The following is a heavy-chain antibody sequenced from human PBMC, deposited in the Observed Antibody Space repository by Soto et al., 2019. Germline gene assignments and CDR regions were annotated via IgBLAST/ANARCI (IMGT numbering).Heavy chain of an antibody. D-gene: IGHD6-13*01. V-gene: IGHV3-74*01. CDR1: GFTFSSYW. CDR2: INSDGSST. Sequence: GGSLRLSCAASGFTFSSYWMHWVRQAPGKGLVWVSRINSDGSSTSYADSVKGRFTISRDNAKNTLYLQMNSLRAEDTAVYYCARVPYRIAAAAWFDPWGQGTLVTVSS. CDR3: ARVPYRIAAAAWFDP. J-gene: IGHJ5*02.